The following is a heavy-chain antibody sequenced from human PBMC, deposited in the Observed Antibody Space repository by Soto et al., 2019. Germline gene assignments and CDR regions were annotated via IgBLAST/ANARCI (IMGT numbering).Heavy chain of an antibody. CDR1: GYTLTTYG. V-gene: IGHV1-18*01. CDR3: ARGPPTSCSGGSCYSHYFDY. D-gene: IGHD2-15*01. CDR2: ISAYNGNT. Sequence: ASVKVSCKASGYTLTTYGISWVRQAPGQGLEWMGWISAYNGNTNYAQKFQGRVTMTTDTSTSIAYMELRSLRSDDTAVYYCARGPPTSCSGGSCYSHYFDYWGQGTLVTVSS. J-gene: IGHJ4*02.